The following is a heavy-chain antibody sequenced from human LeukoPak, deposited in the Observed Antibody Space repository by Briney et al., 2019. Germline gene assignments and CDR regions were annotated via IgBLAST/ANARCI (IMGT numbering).Heavy chain of an antibody. CDR1: GYTFTSYA. V-gene: IGHV1-3*01. Sequence: ASVKVSCKASGYTFTSYALHWMRQAPGQRLEWMGWINAVNGNTKYSQQFQGRVTITRDTSASTAYMELSSLRSEDTAVYYCARDGVDSTYDYWGQGTLVTVSS. CDR2: INAVNGNT. D-gene: IGHD2-21*01. J-gene: IGHJ4*02. CDR3: ARDGVDSTYDY.